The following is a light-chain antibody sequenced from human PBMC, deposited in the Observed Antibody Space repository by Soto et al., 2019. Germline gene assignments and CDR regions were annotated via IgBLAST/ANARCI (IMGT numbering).Light chain of an antibody. CDR2: AAS. Sequence: DIQMTQSPSSLSASVGDGVTITCRASQSIAGYLNWYQQKPGKAPKLLIYAASSLQSEVPSRFSGSGSGTEFSLTISSLQPEDFAAYYCQQSYNAPRTFGQGTKVEIK. J-gene: IGKJ1*01. V-gene: IGKV1-39*01. CDR1: QSIAGY. CDR3: QQSYNAPRT.